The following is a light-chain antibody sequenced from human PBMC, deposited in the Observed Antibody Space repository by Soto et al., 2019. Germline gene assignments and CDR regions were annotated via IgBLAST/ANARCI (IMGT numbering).Light chain of an antibody. CDR2: GAS. CDR3: QHTIC. J-gene: IGKJ3*01. V-gene: IGKV3-20*01. CDR1: QSVSSSY. Sequence: GEEPGLSCRASQSVSSSYLAWYQQKPGQAPRLLIYGASSRATGIPDRFSGSGSGTVFTLSITRLEPADFAVYRSQHTICFGPGTPVDIK.